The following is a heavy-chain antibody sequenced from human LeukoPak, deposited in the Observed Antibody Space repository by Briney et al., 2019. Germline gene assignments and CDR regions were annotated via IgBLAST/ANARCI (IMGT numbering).Heavy chain of an antibody. CDR1: GFFSDYA. D-gene: IGHD5-24*01. Sequence: PGGSLRLSCAASGFFSDYAMHWVRQAPGKGLEWVSYISSSGSTIYYADSVKGRFTISRDNAKNSLYLQMNSLRAEDTAVYYCAREADGYNLACFDYWGQGTLVTVSS. CDR2: ISSSGSTI. CDR3: AREADGYNLACFDY. V-gene: IGHV3-48*03. J-gene: IGHJ4*02.